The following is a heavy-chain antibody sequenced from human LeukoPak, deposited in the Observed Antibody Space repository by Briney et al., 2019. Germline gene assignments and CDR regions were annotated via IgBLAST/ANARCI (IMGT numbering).Heavy chain of an antibody. D-gene: IGHD3-22*01. Sequence: ASVKVSCKASGYTFTGYYMHWVRQAPGQGLEWMGWINPNSGGTNYAQKFQGRVTMTRDTSISTAYMELRSLRSDDTAVYYCARGFPPRRSYDSSGYYSYNFDYWGQGTLVTVSS. CDR1: GYTFTGYY. V-gene: IGHV1-2*02. CDR2: INPNSGGT. CDR3: ARGFPPRRSYDSSGYYSYNFDY. J-gene: IGHJ4*02.